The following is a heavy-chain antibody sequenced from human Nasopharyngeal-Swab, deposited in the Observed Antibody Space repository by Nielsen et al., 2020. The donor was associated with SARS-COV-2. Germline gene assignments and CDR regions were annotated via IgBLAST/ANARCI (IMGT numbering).Heavy chain of an antibody. J-gene: IGHJ3*02. V-gene: IGHV4-59*01. D-gene: IGHD1-1*01. Sequence: GSLRLSCTVSGGPISSYYWSWIRKPPGRGLEWIGYIYYSGSTNYNPSLKSRVTISVDTSKNQFSLKLSSVTAADTAVYYCARAWNDSAFDIWGQGTMVTVSS. CDR2: IYYSGST. CDR3: ARAWNDSAFDI. CDR1: GGPISSYY.